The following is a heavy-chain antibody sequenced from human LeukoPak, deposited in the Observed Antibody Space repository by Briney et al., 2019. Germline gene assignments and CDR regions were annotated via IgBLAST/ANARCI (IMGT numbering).Heavy chain of an antibody. J-gene: IGHJ4*02. CDR2: ISSSSSTI. CDR3: AREGMYYYGSGSYYKAYFDY. CDR1: GFTFSSYS. D-gene: IGHD3-10*01. V-gene: IGHV3-48*04. Sequence: GGSLRLSCAASGFTFSSYSMNWVRQAPGKGLEWVSYISSSSSTIYYADSVKGRFTISRDNAKNSLYLQMNSLRAEDTAVYYCAREGMYYYGSGSYYKAYFDYWGQGTLVTVSS.